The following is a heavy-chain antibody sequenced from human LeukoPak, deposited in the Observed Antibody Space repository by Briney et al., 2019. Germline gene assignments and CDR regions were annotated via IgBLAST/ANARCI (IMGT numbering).Heavy chain of an antibody. CDR2: ISASGVMT. D-gene: IGHD6-19*01. CDR1: GFTSTDYA. V-gene: IGHV3-23*01. J-gene: IGHJ4*02. CDR3: ANRPGQWLIPHNY. Sequence: GGSLRLSCAASGFTSTDYAMTWVRQAPGKGLEWVSSISASGVMTYYADSVKGRFTVSRDNSKNSLYLQMNSLTAADTAVYYCANRPGQWLIPHNYWGQGTLVTVSS.